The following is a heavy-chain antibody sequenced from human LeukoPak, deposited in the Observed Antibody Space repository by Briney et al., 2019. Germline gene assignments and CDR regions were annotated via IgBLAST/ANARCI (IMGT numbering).Heavy chain of an antibody. Sequence: SETLYPTCTGSGGSISSYYWSLIRQPPGKGLEWIGYIYYSGSTNYNPSLKGRVTISVDTSKNQFSLKLSSVTAADTAVYYCARDRITYYDILTGSPDYYYYGMDVWGQGTTVTVSS. CDR2: IYYSGST. D-gene: IGHD3-9*01. CDR1: GGSISSYY. V-gene: IGHV4-59*01. J-gene: IGHJ6*02. CDR3: ARDRITYYDILTGSPDYYYYGMDV.